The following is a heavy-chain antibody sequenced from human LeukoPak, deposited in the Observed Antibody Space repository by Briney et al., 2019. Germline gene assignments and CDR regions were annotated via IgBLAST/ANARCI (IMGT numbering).Heavy chain of an antibody. CDR2: INTNTGNP. J-gene: IGHJ4*02. V-gene: IGHV7-4-1*02. D-gene: IGHD6-13*01. CDR3: AREGIAGDFDY. CDR1: GYTFTGYY. Sequence: ASVKVSCKASGYTFTGYYMHWVRQAPGQGLEWMGWINTNTGNPTYAQGFTGRFVFSLDTSVSTAYLQISSLKAEDTAVYYCAREGIAGDFDYWGQGTLVTVSS.